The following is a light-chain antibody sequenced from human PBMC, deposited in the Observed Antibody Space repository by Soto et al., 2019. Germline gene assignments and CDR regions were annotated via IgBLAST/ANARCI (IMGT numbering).Light chain of an antibody. J-gene: IGKJ1*01. V-gene: IGKV3-20*01. CDR1: QTVTRSY. CDR3: QQYGTSPRT. Sequence: EIVLTQSPGTMSLSPGERVTLSCRASQTVTRSYLAWYQQKPGQAPRLIIYGASIRATGIPDRFSGSGSGTDFTLTISRLEPEDFAVYYCQQYGTSPRTFGQGTKVDIK. CDR2: GAS.